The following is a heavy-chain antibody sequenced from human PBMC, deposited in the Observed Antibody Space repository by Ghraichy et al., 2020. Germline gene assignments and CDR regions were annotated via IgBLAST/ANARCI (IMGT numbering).Heavy chain of an antibody. D-gene: IGHD2-8*01. CDR3: AKASRMLLGKRYYYYYGMYV. J-gene: IGHJ6*02. Sequence: ASVKVSCKASGYTFTGYYMHWVRQAPGQGLEWMGWINPNSGGTNYAQKFQGWVTMTRDTSISTAYMELSRLRSDDTAVYYCAKASRMLLGKRYYYYYGMYVLGHGTTATVSS. V-gene: IGHV1-2*04. CDR2: INPNSGGT. CDR1: GYTFTGYY.